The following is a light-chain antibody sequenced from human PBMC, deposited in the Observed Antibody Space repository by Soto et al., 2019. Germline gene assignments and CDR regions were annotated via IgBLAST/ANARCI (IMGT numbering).Light chain of an antibody. J-gene: IGKJ4*01. CDR2: DAS. CDR1: QDISNY. Sequence: DLQMTQSPSSLSASVGDRVTITCQASQDISNYLNWYQQKPGKAPKLLIYDASNLETGVPSRFSGSGSGTDFTVTISSLQPEDIATYYCQQYDNPNLTVTFGGGTKVEIK. CDR3: QQYDNPNLTVT. V-gene: IGKV1-33*01.